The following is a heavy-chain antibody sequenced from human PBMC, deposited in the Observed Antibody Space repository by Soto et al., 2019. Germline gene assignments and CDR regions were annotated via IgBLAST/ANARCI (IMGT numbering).Heavy chain of an antibody. CDR2: ISAYNGNT. V-gene: IGHV1-18*04. J-gene: IGHJ4*02. D-gene: IGHD1-7*01. Sequence: AAVKVSCKASGYTFTSYGISWVRQAAGQGLEWMGWISAYNGNTNYAQTLQGRVTITTDTSKSTAYMELRSLRSDDTAVYYCARHEMELVYYFHYWGQGTLVTVSS. CDR3: ARHEMELVYYFHY. CDR1: GYTFTSYG.